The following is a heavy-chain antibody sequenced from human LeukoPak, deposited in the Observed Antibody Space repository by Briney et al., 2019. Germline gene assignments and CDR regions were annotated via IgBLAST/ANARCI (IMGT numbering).Heavy chain of an antibody. CDR3: AMKFSRDYYYMDV. CDR2: VTWNGGST. Sequence: RPGGSLRLSCEASGFSIEDFGMSWVRQPPGKGLEWVSGVTWNGGSTGYAASVEGRFTISRDNAKNSLYLQMNSLRAEDTALYYCAMKFSRDYYYMDVWGKGTTVTVPS. V-gene: IGHV3-20*04. J-gene: IGHJ6*03. CDR1: GFSIEDFG.